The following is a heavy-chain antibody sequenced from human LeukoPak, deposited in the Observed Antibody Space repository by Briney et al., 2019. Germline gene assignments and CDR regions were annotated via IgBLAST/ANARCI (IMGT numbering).Heavy chain of an antibody. D-gene: IGHD3-22*01. CDR1: GYSISSGYY. J-gene: IGHJ4*02. CDR2: IYHSGST. Sequence: SETLSLTCTVSGYSISSGYYWGWIRQPPGKGLEWTGSIYHSGSTYYNLSLKSRVTISVDTSKNQFSLKLSSVTAADTAVYYCARRDYYDSSGYYYGSYYFDYWGQGTLVTVSS. CDR3: ARRDYYDSSGYYYGSYYFDY. V-gene: IGHV4-38-2*02.